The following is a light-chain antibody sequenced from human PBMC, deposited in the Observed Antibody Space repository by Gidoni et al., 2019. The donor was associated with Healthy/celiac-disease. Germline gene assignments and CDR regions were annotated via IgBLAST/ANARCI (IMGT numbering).Light chain of an antibody. CDR2: GNS. CDR3: QSYDSSLSGWG. V-gene: IGLV1-40*01. Sequence: QSVLTQPPSVSGAPGQRVTISCPGSSSNIGAGYDVHWYQQLPGPAPKLLIYGNSNRPSGVPDRFSGSKSGTSASLAITGLQAEDEADYYCQSYDSSLSGWGFGGGTKLTVL. J-gene: IGLJ2*01. CDR1: SSNIGAGYD.